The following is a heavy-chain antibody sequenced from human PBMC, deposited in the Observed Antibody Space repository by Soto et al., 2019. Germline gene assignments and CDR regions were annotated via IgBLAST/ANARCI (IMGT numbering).Heavy chain of an antibody. J-gene: IGHJ5*02. CDR1: GGSISSYY. Sequence: PSETLSLTCTVSGGSISSYYWSWIRQPPGKGLEWIGYIYYSGSTNYNPSLKSRVTISVDTSKNQFSLKLSSVTAADTAVYYCARDPVPYYDILTGYYPNWFDPWGQGTLVTVS. CDR3: ARDPVPYYDILTGYYPNWFDP. D-gene: IGHD3-9*01. V-gene: IGHV4-59*01. CDR2: IYYSGST.